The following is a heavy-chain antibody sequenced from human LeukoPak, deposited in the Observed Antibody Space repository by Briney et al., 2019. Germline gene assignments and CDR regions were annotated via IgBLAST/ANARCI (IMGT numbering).Heavy chain of an antibody. Sequence: GGSLRLSCAASGFTYTAYLIHWVRQAPGKGLEWVAVMSSDGNAMFYADSVKGRFTISRDNSKNTLYLQMNSLRAEDTAVYYCVRESEYDHSASFDYWGQGTLVTVSS. V-gene: IGHV3-30-3*01. CDR2: MSSDGNAM. CDR1: GFTYTAYL. J-gene: IGHJ4*02. D-gene: IGHD3-22*01. CDR3: VRESEYDHSASFDY.